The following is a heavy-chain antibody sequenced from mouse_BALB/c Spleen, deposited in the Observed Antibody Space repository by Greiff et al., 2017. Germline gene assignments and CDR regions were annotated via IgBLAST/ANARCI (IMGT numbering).Heavy chain of an antibody. D-gene: IGHD2-10*01. V-gene: IGHV14-3*02. CDR2: IDPANGNT. Sequence: VQLKQSGAELVKPGASVKLSCTASGFNIKDTYMHWVKQRPEQGLEWIGRIDPANGNTKYDPKFQGKATITADTSSNTAYLQLSSLTSEDTAVYYCARPTSYYAMDYWGQGTSVTVSS. CDR3: ARPTSYYAMDY. J-gene: IGHJ4*01. CDR1: GFNIKDTY.